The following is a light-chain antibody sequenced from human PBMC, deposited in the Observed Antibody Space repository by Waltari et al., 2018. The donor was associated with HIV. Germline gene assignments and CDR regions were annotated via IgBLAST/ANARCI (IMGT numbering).Light chain of an antibody. V-gene: IGLV2-14*03. Sequence: QSALTQPASVSGSSGQSITISCTGTSSDIGGYDHVCWYQQHPGRAPKLKIYDVSNRPSGVSYRFSGSKSGNTASLTISWLQTEDEADYYCISFTIGTTWVFCGGTKVTVL. J-gene: IGLJ3*02. CDR1: SSDIGGYDH. CDR2: DVS. CDR3: ISFTIGTTWV.